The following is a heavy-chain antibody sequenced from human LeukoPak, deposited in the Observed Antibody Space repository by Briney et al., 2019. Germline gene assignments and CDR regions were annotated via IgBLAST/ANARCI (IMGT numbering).Heavy chain of an antibody. V-gene: IGHV1-2*02. Sequence: ASVKVSCKASGYTFTGYYMHWVRQAPGQGLEWVGWINPNSGGTNYAQKFQGRVTMTRDTSISTAYMELSRLRSDDTAVYYCARVRWELLEFDYWGQGTLVTVSS. CDR3: ARVRWELLEFDY. J-gene: IGHJ4*02. D-gene: IGHD1-26*01. CDR1: GYTFTGYY. CDR2: INPNSGGT.